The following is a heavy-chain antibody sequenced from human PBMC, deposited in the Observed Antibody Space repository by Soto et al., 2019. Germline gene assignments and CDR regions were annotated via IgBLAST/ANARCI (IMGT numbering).Heavy chain of an antibody. Sequence: LRLSCATSGFDFSNTWIHWVRQVPGHGLVWVSRINSDGSSIIYADSAKGLFTLSRDNAKNTAHLQMSSLRVEDTAVYYCARGLYHTIDTWGQGIPVAVAS. CDR3: ARGLYHTIDT. CDR2: INSDGSSI. J-gene: IGHJ4*02. CDR1: GFDFSNTW. V-gene: IGHV3-74*01. D-gene: IGHD2-15*01.